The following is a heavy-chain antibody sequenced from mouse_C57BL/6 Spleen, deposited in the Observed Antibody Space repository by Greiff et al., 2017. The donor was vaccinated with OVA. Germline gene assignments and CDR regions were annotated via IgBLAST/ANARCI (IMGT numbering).Heavy chain of an antibody. J-gene: IGHJ4*01. CDR2: FDPSDSYT. Sequence: VQLQQPGAELVKPGASVKLSCKASGYTFTSYWMQWVKQRPGQGLEWIGEFDPSDSYTNYNQKFKGKATLTVDTSSSTAYMQLSSLTSEDSAVYYCARRIITTVVPYAMDYWGQGTSVTVSS. D-gene: IGHD1-1*01. CDR1: GYTFTSYW. CDR3: ARRIITTVVPYAMDY. V-gene: IGHV1-50*01.